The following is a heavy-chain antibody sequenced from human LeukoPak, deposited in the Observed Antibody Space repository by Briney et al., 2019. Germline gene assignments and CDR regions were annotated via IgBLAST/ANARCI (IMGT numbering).Heavy chain of an antibody. CDR2: ISAYNGNT. CDR3: ARSPLYYYGSGSYSGGFGDY. V-gene: IGHV1-18*01. J-gene: IGHJ4*02. CDR1: GYTFTSYG. D-gene: IGHD3-10*01. Sequence: ASVKVSCKASGYTFTSYGISWVRQAPGQGLEWMGWISAYNGNTNYAQKLQGRVTMTTDTSTSTAYMELRSLRSDDTAVYYCARSPLYYYGSGSYSGGFGDYWGQGTLVTVSS.